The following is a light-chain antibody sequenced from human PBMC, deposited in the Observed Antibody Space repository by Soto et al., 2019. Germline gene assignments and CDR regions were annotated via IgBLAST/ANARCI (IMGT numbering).Light chain of an antibody. J-gene: IGLJ2*01. V-gene: IGLV1-40*01. CDR1: SSNIGAGYD. CDR2: DVS. CDR3: SSYAGSSTVV. Sequence: QSVLTQPPSVSGAPGQRVTISCTGSSSNIGAGYDVHWYQQLPGTAPKLMIYDVSNRPSGVSNRFSGSKSGNTASLTISGLQAEDEADYYCSSYAGSSTVVFGGGTKVTVL.